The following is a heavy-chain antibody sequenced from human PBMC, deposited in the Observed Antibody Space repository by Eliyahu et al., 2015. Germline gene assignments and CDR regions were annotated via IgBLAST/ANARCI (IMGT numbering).Heavy chain of an antibody. CDR2: IDTDGSVT. J-gene: IGHJ4*02. CDR1: EFTFSDFW. CDR3: VRXLVGSRDY. V-gene: IGHV3-74*01. D-gene: IGHD1-26*01. Sequence: EVQLVESGGGLVQPGGSLXLSCAASEFTFSDFWMHWVRQAPGEGLVWVSRIDTDGSVTNYADSVKGRFTISRDNAKNTLFLQMSSLRAEDTAVYYCVRXLVGSRDYWGQGTLVTVSS.